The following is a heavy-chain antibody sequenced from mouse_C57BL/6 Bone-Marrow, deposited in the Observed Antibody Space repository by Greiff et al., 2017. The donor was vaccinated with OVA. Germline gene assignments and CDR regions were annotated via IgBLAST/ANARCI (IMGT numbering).Heavy chain of an antibody. CDR2: IWSGGST. CDR3: AKSLYGNYVSWFAY. CDR1: GFSLTSYG. D-gene: IGHD2-1*01. J-gene: IGHJ3*01. V-gene: IGHV2-4*01. Sequence: QVQLKETGPGLVQPSQSLSITCTVSGFSLTSYGVHWVRQPPGKGLEWLGVIWSGGSTDYNAAFISRLSISKDNSKSQVFFKMNSLRADDTAIYYCAKSLYGNYVSWFAYWGQGTLVTVSA.